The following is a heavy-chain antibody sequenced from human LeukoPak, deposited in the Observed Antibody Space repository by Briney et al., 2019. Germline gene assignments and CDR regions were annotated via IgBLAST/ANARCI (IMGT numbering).Heavy chain of an antibody. D-gene: IGHD3-22*01. CDR1: NYTFSKYG. CDR3: ARGDHYYYDSSGYYTY. Sequence: GASVKVSCKTSNYTFSKYGVSWVRQAPGQGLEWMGWISAYNGNTNYAQKLQGRVTMTTDTSTSTAYMELRSLRSDDTAVYYCARGDHYYYDSSGYYTYWGQGTLVTVSS. CDR2: ISAYNGNT. J-gene: IGHJ4*02. V-gene: IGHV1-18*01.